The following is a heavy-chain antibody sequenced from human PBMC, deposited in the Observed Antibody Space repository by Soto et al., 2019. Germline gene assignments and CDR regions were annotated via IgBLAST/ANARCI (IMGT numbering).Heavy chain of an antibody. J-gene: IGHJ5*02. CDR2: IKQDGREK. D-gene: IGHD3-10*01. V-gene: IGHV3-7*01. Sequence: GEALKISCAASGFTFSSYWISWVRQAPGKGLEWVANIKQDGREKYYVSSVQRRLAISRDNAKNSLYLQINSLRAEDTAVYYCARIRGITMVRGVKEFNWFDPWGQGTLVTVSS. CDR3: ARIRGITMVRGVKEFNWFDP. CDR1: GFTFSSYW.